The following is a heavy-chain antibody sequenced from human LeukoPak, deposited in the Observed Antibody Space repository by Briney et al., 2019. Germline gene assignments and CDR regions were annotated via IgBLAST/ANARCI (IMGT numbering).Heavy chain of an antibody. J-gene: IGHJ4*02. CDR2: ISDDGATI. Sequence: GGSLRLSCAASGFTFSSYTMSWVRQAPGKGLEWVSVISDDGATIYYADSVKGRFTISRDNSKNTLYLQMNALRAEDTAVYFCAKKPPREAPYGYWGQGTLVTVSS. CDR1: GFTFSSYT. CDR3: AKKPPREAPYGY. V-gene: IGHV3-23*01. D-gene: IGHD3-10*01.